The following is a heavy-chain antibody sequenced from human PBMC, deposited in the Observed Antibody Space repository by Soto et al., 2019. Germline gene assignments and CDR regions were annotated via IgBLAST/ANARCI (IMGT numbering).Heavy chain of an antibody. CDR2: IYHSGST. CDR3: ARVRGIAARSGPLRCRWFDP. Sequence: SETLSLTCAVSGYSISSGYYWGWIRQPPGKGLEWIGSIYHSGSTYYNPSLKSRVTISVDTSKNQFSLKLSSVTAADTAVYYCARVRGIAARSGPLRCRWFDPWGQSTLVTVSS. V-gene: IGHV4-38-2*01. J-gene: IGHJ5*02. D-gene: IGHD6-6*01. CDR1: GYSISSGYY.